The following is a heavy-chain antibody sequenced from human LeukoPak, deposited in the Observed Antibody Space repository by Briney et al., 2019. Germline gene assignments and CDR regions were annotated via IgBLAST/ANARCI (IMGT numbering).Heavy chain of an antibody. J-gene: IGHJ4*02. CDR1: GGSISSGGYY. D-gene: IGHD2-2*01. V-gene: IGHV4-30-2*01. CDR3: ARVGSVRYCSSTSCFARAGYFDY. Sequence: SETLSLTCTVSGGSISSGGYYWSWIRQPPGKGLEWIGYIYHSGSTYYNPSLKSRVTISVDRSKNQFSLKLSSVTAADTAVYYCARVGSVRYCSSTSCFARAGYFDYWGQGTLVTVSS. CDR2: IYHSGST.